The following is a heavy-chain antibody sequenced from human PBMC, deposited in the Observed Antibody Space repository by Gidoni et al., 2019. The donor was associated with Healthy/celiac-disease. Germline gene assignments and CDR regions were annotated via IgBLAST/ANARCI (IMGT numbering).Heavy chain of an antibody. Sequence: QVQLVQSGAAVKKPGSSVTLSCKASGCTFSSYAISWVRQAPGQGLEWMGGMMPIFGTANYAQKFQGRVTITADESTSTAYMELSSLRSEDTAVYYCARGQAGWGIVPRAFDIWGQGTMVTVSS. J-gene: IGHJ3*02. CDR1: GCTFSSYA. CDR2: MMPIFGTA. V-gene: IGHV1-69*01. D-gene: IGHD2-2*01. CDR3: ARGQAGWGIVPRAFDI.